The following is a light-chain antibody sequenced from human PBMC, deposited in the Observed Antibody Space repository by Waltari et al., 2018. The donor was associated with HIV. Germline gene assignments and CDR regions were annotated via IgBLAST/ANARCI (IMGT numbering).Light chain of an antibody. CDR2: KAS. J-gene: IGKJ1*01. CDR1: QTISHW. CDR3: QQYNVYSKT. Sequence: DIQMTQSPSTLSASVGDRVTITCRASQTISHWLAWYQQKPGKAPKLLIYKASSLESGVPSRFSGSGSGTEFTLTISSLQPDDFATYYCQQYNVYSKTFGQGTKVEIK. V-gene: IGKV1-5*03.